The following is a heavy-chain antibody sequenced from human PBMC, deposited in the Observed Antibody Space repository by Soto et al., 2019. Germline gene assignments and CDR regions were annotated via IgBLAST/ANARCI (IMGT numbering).Heavy chain of an antibody. CDR2: ISYDGSNK. CDR3: ARSYSQYYYYYMDV. V-gene: IGHV3-30*03. J-gene: IGHJ6*03. CDR1: GFTFSSYG. D-gene: IGHD4-4*01. Sequence: GGSLRLSCAASGFTFSSYGMHWVRQAPGKGLEWVAVISYDGSNKYYADSVKGRFTISRDNSKNTLYLQMNSLRAEDTAVYYCARSYSQYYYYYMDVWGKGTTVTVSS.